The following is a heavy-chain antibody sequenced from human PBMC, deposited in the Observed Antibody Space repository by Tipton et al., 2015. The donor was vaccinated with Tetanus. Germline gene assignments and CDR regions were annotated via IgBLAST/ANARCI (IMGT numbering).Heavy chain of an antibody. D-gene: IGHD3-3*01. CDR3: ARERSLEGLGPVGS. J-gene: IGHJ4*02. CDR1: GFTFNGYG. Sequence: SLRLSCAASGFTFNGYGMHWARQAPGKGLEWLALAWYDGSKQYYADSVKGRFTISRDNSKNTVDLQMNNLRDEDTAGYYCARERSLEGLGPVGSWGQGTLVAVSS. V-gene: IGHV3-33*01. CDR2: AWYDGSKQ.